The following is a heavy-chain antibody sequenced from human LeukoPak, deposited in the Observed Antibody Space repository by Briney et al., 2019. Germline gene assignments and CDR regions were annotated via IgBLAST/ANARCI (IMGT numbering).Heavy chain of an antibody. CDR3: ARVVASTSIDA. D-gene: IGHD2-15*01. CDR2: IFHSGDV. J-gene: IGHJ5*02. CDR1: LYSISSGYF. Sequence: PSETLSLTCTVSLYSISSGYFWGWIRQPPGKGLEWIGSIFHSGDVYYNPSLKSRVTTSVDTSKNRFSLKVTSVTAADTALYYCARVVASTSIDAWGQGTLVTVST. V-gene: IGHV4-38-2*02.